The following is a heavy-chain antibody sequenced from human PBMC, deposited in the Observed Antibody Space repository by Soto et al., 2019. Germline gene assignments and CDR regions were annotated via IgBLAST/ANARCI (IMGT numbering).Heavy chain of an antibody. J-gene: IGHJ4*02. CDR2: ISSNGGST. Sequence: GESLRLSCSASGFTFSSYAMHWVRQAPGKGLEYVSAISSNGGSTYYADSVKGRFTISRDNSKNTLYLQMSSLRAEDTAVYYCVKDFERLYGSGSPLYWGQGTLVTVSS. V-gene: IGHV3-64D*09. CDR3: VKDFERLYGSGSPLY. D-gene: IGHD3-10*01. CDR1: GFTFSSYA.